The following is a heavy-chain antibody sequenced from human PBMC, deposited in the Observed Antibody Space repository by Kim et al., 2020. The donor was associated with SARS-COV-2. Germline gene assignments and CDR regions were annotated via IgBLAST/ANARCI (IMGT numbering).Heavy chain of an antibody. CDR1: GFTFSNYA. CDR2: ISSGYST. V-gene: IGHV3-23*01. CDR3: AKRYGRGGGDVDY. D-gene: IGHD3-16*01. Sequence: GGSLRLSCATSGFTFSNYAMSWIRQAPGKGLEWVSSISSGYSTHYADSVKDRFTISRDNSKNTLYLEINSLRAEDTAVYYCAKRYGRGGGDVDYWGQGTL. J-gene: IGHJ4*02.